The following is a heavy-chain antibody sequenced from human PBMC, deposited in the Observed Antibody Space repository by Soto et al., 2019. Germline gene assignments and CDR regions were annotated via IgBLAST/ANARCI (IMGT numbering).Heavy chain of an antibody. CDR1: GYTFTSCY. Sequence: ASVKVSCKASGYTFTSCYMHWVRQAPGQGLEWMGIINPSGGSTSYAQKFQGRVTMTRDTSTSTVYMELSSLRSEDTAVYYCARRQALATATTVVDAFDVWGQGTMVTVSS. D-gene: IGHD4-4*01. CDR3: ARRQALATATTVVDAFDV. J-gene: IGHJ3*01. CDR2: INPSGGST. V-gene: IGHV1-46*03.